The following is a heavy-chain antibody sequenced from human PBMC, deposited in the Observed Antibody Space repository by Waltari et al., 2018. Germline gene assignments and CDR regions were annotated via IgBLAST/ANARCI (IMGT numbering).Heavy chain of an antibody. D-gene: IGHD6-19*01. J-gene: IGHJ4*02. CDR3: AFYYSSGWSTAITFDY. Sequence: QVQLVQSGAEVKKPGASVKVSCKASGYTFTGYYLHWLRPAPGPGLAWMGRVNPNSGCKNYAQKVQGRVTRTDDTVTDTAYMESISLRSEATAVYYCAFYYSSGWSTAITFDYWGQGTLVTVSS. CDR1: GYTFTGYY. V-gene: IGHV1-2*06. CDR2: VNPNSGCK.